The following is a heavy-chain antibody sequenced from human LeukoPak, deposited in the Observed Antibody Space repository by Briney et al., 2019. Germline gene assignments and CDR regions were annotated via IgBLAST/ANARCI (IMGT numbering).Heavy chain of an antibody. CDR3: ARVVAHTYYFDY. CDR2: ISAYNGNT. J-gene: IGHJ4*02. CDR1: GYTFTSYG. Sequence: ASVKVSCKASGYTFTSYGISWVRQAPGQGLEWMGWISAYNGNTNYAQKLQGRVTMTTDTSTSSAYMELRSLRSDDTAVYYCARVVAHTYYFDYWGQGTLVTVSS. V-gene: IGHV1-18*01. D-gene: IGHD5-12*01.